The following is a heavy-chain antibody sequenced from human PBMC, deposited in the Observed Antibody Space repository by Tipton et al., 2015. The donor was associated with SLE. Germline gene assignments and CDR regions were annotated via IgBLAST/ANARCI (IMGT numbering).Heavy chain of an antibody. Sequence: LRLSCTVSCGSISSGGYYWSWIRQHPGKGLEWIGYIYYSGSNNYNPSLKSRVTISVDTSKHQFSLKLSSVTAADTAVYYCARYAGTTGFDYWGQGTLVTVSS. D-gene: IGHD1-7*01. CDR1: CGSISSGGYY. V-gene: IGHV4-31*02. CDR3: ARYAGTTGFDY. CDR2: IYYSGSN. J-gene: IGHJ4*02.